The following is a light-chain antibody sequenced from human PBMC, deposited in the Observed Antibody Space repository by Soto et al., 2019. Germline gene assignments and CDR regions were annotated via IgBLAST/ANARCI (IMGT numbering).Light chain of an antibody. V-gene: IGLV2-8*01. CDR3: SSYAGSNFGV. CDR2: EVS. J-gene: IGLJ3*02. Sequence: QSALTQPPSASGSPGQSVTISCTGTGSDVGGYNYVSWYQQHPGKAPKLIIYEVSPRPSGVPDRFSGSKAGNTASLTGSGLQAEDEADYYASSYAGSNFGVFGGGTKLTVL. CDR1: GSDVGGYNY.